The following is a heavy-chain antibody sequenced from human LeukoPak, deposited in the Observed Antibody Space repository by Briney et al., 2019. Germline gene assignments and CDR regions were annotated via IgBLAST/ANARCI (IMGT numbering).Heavy chain of an antibody. CDR3: ARHLSGVTGYTYGRGIDY. CDR2: IKKDGSEK. D-gene: IGHD5-18*01. Sequence: PGGSLRLSCAASGFTFCSYWMSWVRQAPGKGLEWVANIKKDGSEKYYVDSVKGRFTISRDNAKTSLYLQMNRLRAEDTAVYYCARHLSGVTGYTYGRGIDYWGQGTLVTVSS. V-gene: IGHV3-7*01. J-gene: IGHJ4*02. CDR1: GFTFCSYW.